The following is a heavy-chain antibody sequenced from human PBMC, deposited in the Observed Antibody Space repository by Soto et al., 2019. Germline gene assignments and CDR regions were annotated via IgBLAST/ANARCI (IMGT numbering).Heavy chain of an antibody. CDR3: ARSRAWLLARYGMDV. V-gene: IGHV3-7*03. Sequence: GGSLRLSCAASGFTFSSYWMSWVRQAPGKGLEWVANIKQDGSEKYYVDSVKGRFTISRDNAKNSLYLQMNSLRAEDTAVYYCARSRAWLLARYGMDVWGQGTTVTVSS. D-gene: IGHD3-9*01. CDR2: IKQDGSEK. CDR1: GFTFSSYW. J-gene: IGHJ6*02.